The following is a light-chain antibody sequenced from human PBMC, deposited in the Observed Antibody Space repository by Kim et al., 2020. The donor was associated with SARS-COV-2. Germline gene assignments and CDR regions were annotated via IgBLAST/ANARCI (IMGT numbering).Light chain of an antibody. Sequence: VVPGQQAGSTSCGGKLGDKYDCWYQQKKGQSPVLVVYQDSKRPSGSPARCSGANSGNTATLTISGTQAMEEADYYCQAWDSSTGVVFGGGTQLTVL. J-gene: IGLJ2*01. CDR3: QAWDSSTGVV. CDR1: KLGDKY. V-gene: IGLV3-1*01. CDR2: QDS.